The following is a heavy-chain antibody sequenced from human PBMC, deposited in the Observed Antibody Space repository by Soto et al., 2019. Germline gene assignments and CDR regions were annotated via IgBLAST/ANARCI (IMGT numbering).Heavy chain of an antibody. CDR1: GFTFSSYS. V-gene: IGHV3-21*01. CDR3: ASLSTDYDFWSGYYYYYMDV. J-gene: IGHJ6*03. D-gene: IGHD3-3*01. Sequence: EVQLVESGGGLVKPGGSLRLSCAASGFTFSSYSMNWVRQAPGKGLEWVSSISSSSSYIYYADSVKGRFTISRDNAKNSLYLQMNSLRAEETAVYYCASLSTDYDFWSGYYYYYMDVWGKGTTVTVSS. CDR2: ISSSSSYI.